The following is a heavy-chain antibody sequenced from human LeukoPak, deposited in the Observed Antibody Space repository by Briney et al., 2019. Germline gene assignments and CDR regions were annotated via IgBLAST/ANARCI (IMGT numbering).Heavy chain of an antibody. V-gene: IGHV1-2*02. Sequence: ASVKVSCKASGYTFTGYYMHWVRQAPGQGLERMGWINPNSGGTNYAQKFQGRVTMTRDTSISTAYMELSRLRSDDTAVYYCAREGVAVAGLNWFDPWGQGTLVTVSS. J-gene: IGHJ5*02. D-gene: IGHD6-19*01. CDR3: AREGVAVAGLNWFDP. CDR1: GYTFTGYY. CDR2: INPNSGGT.